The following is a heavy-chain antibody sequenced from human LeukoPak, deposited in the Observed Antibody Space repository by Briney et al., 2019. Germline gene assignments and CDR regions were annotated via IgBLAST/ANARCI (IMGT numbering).Heavy chain of an antibody. J-gene: IGHJ4*02. V-gene: IGHV3-21*01. D-gene: IGHD3-22*01. Sequence: GGSLRLSCVASGYNFSSYSINWVRHAPGKGLEWVSSISVRSNYIYYADSVRGRFSISRDDARDSLYLQMNSLRAEDTAVYFCVRLRRNSDTSGFYYYYDFWGQGTAVTVSS. CDR3: VRLRRNSDTSGFYYYYDF. CDR2: ISVRSNYI. CDR1: GYNFSSYS.